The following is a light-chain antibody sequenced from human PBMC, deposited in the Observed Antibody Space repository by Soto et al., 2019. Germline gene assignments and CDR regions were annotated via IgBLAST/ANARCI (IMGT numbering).Light chain of an antibody. J-gene: IGKJ4*01. CDR1: QGISSW. CDR2: AAS. Sequence: DIQMTQSPSSVSASVGDRVTITCRASQGISSWLAWYQQKPGKAPKLLIYAASSLQTGVPSRFXXXXXXXXXXXXXXXLQPEDFATYYCQQATSFPLTFGGGTKVEIK. CDR3: QQATSFPLT. V-gene: IGKV1-12*01.